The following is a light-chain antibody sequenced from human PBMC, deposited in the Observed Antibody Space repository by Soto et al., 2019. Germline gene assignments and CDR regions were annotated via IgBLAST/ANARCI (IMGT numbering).Light chain of an antibody. CDR3: QLFGSSPRYT. CDR1: QSVSSTY. J-gene: IGKJ2*01. CDR2: GAS. V-gene: IGKV3-20*01. Sequence: ESVLTQSPGTLSLSPGERATLSCRASQSVSSTYLAWYQQKPGQAPRLLIYGASHRATGIPDRFSGSGSGTDFTLTISRLGPEDFAVYYCQLFGSSPRYTFGQGTNLEIK.